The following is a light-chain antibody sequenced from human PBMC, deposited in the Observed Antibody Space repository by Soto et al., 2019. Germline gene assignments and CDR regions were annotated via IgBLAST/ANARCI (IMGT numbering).Light chain of an antibody. CDR3: QQYNSPGIT. J-gene: IGKJ5*01. CDR2: DAS. CDR1: QSISSW. Sequence: DIQMTQSPSTLSASVGDRVTITCRASQSISSWLAWYQQKPGKAPKLLIYDASSLESGVPSRFSGSGSETEFTLTISSLQPDDFATYYCQQYNSPGITFGQGTRLEIK. V-gene: IGKV1-5*01.